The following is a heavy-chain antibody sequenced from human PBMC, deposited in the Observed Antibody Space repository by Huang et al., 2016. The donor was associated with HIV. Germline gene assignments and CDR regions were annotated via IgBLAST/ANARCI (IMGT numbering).Heavy chain of an antibody. CDR3: ARKDWQWLDY. CDR1: GFTFSSYW. Sequence: EVQLVESGGGLVQPGGSLRFSCAASGFTFSSYWMSWVRQAPGKGLEWVAKIKQDGSEKDYVDSVKGRFTISRDNAKNSLYLQMKSLRAEDTAVYYCARKDWQWLDYWGQGTRVTVSS. D-gene: IGHD6-19*01. V-gene: IGHV3-7*01. J-gene: IGHJ4*02. CDR2: IKQDGSEK.